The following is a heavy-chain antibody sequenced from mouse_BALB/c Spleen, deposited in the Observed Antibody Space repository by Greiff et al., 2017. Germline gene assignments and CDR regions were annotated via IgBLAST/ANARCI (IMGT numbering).Heavy chain of an antibody. CDR1: GFTFSSYT. V-gene: IGHV5-9*03. J-gene: IGHJ3*01. CDR2: ISSGGGNT. D-gene: IGHD2-1*01. Sequence: EVKLVESGGGLVKPGGSLKLSCAASGFTFSSYTMSWVRQTPEKRLEWVATISSGGGNTYYPDSVKGRFTISRDNAKNNLYLQMSSLRSEDTALYYCARYSGNPPFAYWGQGTLVTVSA. CDR3: ARYSGNPPFAY.